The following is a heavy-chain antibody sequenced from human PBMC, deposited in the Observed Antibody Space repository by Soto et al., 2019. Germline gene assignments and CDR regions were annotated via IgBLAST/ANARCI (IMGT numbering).Heavy chain of an antibody. D-gene: IGHD3-3*01. V-gene: IGHV1-69*13. CDR2: IIPIFGTA. J-gene: IGHJ3*02. Sequence: SVKVSCKASGGTFSTYAISWVRQAPGQGLEWMGGIIPIFGTAKYAQKFQGRVTITADESTSTAYMELSSPGSEDTAVYYCAREIFGVIISGGRDAFDIWGQGTMVTVSS. CDR3: AREIFGVIISGGRDAFDI. CDR1: GGTFSTYA.